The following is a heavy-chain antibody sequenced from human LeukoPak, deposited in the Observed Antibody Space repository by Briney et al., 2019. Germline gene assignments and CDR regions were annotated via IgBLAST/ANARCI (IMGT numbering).Heavy chain of an antibody. V-gene: IGHV4-39*02. D-gene: IGHD2-2*02. Sequence: PSETLSLTCTVSGGSINTHNYYWGWIRQPPGKGLELIGFLYYSGTTYNHPSTQRPLTLAIDTSKHLSFLKVSDVTAAATAVYFSAKRTTGYCISTSCYNSWGPGTLVTVSS. CDR2: LYYSGTT. CDR3: AKRTTGYCISTSCYNS. CDR1: GGSINTHNYY. J-gene: IGHJ5*02.